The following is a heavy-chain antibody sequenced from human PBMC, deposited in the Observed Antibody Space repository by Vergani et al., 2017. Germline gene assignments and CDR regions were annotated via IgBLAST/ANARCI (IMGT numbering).Heavy chain of an antibody. CDR1: GFTFSSYA. Sequence: EVQLLESGGNLIQPGGSLRLSCGASGFTFSSYAMTWVRLAPGKGLQWVSAISGSGGNTFYTDSVKGRFTISRDNSKDTLYLQMNSLRAEDTAVYYCARALDSWYGNYYYYMDVWGKGTSVTVSS. CDR3: ARALDSWYGNYYYYMDV. D-gene: IGHD6-13*01. J-gene: IGHJ6*03. CDR2: ISGSGGNT. V-gene: IGHV3-23*01.